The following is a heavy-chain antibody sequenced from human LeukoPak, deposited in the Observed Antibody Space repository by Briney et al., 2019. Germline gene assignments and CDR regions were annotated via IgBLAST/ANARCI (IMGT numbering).Heavy chain of an antibody. CDR1: GYTFTSYG. D-gene: IGHD6-13*01. Sequence: ASVKVSCKASGYTFTSYGISWVRQAPGQGLEWMGWISAYNGNTNYAQKLQGRVTMTTDTSTSTAYMELRSLRSDDTAVYYCARGGSSSSYYYYYYMDVWGKGTTVTISS. J-gene: IGHJ6*03. CDR2: ISAYNGNT. V-gene: IGHV1-18*01. CDR3: ARGGSSSSYYYYYYMDV.